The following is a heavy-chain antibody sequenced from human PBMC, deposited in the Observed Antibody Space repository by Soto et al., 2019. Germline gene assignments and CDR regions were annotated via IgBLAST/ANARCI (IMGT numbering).Heavy chain of an antibody. Sequence: EVQLLESGGGLRQPGGSLRLSCATSGFRFSNYAMSWVRQAPGKGLEWVSGFGVDYVTYYADSVRGRVTISRDNSKNTLYLQMNSLTAEDTVLYYCAKAKGSFDHTGPDQWGQGTLVTVPS. CDR1: GFRFSNYA. D-gene: IGHD2-8*02. V-gene: IGHV3-23*01. J-gene: IGHJ4*02. CDR2: FGVDYVT. CDR3: AKAKGSFDHTGPDQ.